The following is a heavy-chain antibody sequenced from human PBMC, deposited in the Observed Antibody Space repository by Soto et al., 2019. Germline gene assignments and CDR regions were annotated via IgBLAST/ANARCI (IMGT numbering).Heavy chain of an antibody. CDR2: MKSKANGETT. CDR1: GITFINAW. D-gene: IGHD4-17*01. V-gene: IGHV3-15*01. CDR3: ITDPGEYEHF. J-gene: IGHJ4*02. Sequence: EKQLVESGGGLVKPGEALRLSCAVSGITFINAWMSWVRQAPGKGLGWVARMKSKANGETTDYAAPVKGRFSISRDDSKTMLYLEMNNLKAEDTAVYYCITDPGEYEHFWGQGTLVTVSS.